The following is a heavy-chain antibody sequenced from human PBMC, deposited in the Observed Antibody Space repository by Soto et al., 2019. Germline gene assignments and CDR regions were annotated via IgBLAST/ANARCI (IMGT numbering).Heavy chain of an antibody. CDR3: AIDYYGSSGYYLFGY. D-gene: IGHD3-22*01. V-gene: IGHV1-24*01. CDR2: FDPEDGET. CDR1: GYTLTELS. Sequence: ASVKVSCKVSGYTLTELSMHWVRQAPGKGLEWMGGFDPEDGETIYAQKFQGRVTMTEDTSTDTAYMELSSLRSEDTAVYYCAIDYYGSSGYYLFGYWGQGALVTVSS. J-gene: IGHJ4*02.